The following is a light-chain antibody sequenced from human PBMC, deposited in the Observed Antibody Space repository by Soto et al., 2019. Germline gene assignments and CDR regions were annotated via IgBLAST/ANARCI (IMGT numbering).Light chain of an antibody. Sequence: QSVLTQPASVTGSPGQSITISCTGTSSDVGGYNHVSWYRQFPGTAPKLIIYEVAIRPSGVSSRFSGSKSVNTASLTISGLQPEDEADYYCSSYTIRNTWVFGGGTKLTVL. CDR3: SSYTIRNTWV. J-gene: IGLJ3*02. CDR1: SSDVGGYNH. CDR2: EVA. V-gene: IGLV2-14*01.